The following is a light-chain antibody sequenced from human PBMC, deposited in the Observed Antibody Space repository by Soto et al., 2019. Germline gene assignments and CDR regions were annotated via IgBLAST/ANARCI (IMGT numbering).Light chain of an antibody. J-gene: IGKJ4*01. Sequence: EIVMTQSPATLSVSPGERATLSCRASQSVSRNLAWYQQKPGQAPRLLIYGASTRATDIAARISGSVSGTEFTLTISSLQSEDFAVYYCQQYNKWPLTFGGGTKVEIK. CDR1: QSVSRN. CDR2: GAS. CDR3: QQYNKWPLT. V-gene: IGKV3-15*01.